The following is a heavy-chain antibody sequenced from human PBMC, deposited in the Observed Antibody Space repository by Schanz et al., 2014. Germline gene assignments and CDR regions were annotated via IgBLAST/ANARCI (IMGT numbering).Heavy chain of an antibody. D-gene: IGHD1-26*01. CDR3: AGDWASGRYYSDY. Sequence: VQLVESGGGLVQPGRSLRLSCAASGFTFSRHAMHWVRQAAGKGLEWVAAITYDGSNKYYAESVKGRFAISRDNSKDTLYLQMNSLRTEDTAVYYCAGDWASGRYYSDYWGQGTLVTVSS. V-gene: IGHV3-30*09. J-gene: IGHJ4*02. CDR2: ITYDGSNK. CDR1: GFTFSRHA.